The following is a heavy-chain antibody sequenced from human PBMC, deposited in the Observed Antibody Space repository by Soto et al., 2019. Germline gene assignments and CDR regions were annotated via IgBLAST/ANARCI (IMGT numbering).Heavy chain of an antibody. J-gene: IGHJ4*02. CDR3: ARVPDY. D-gene: IGHD2-2*01. V-gene: IGHV4-31*03. CDR1: GGSISSGGYY. CDR2: IHHSEST. Sequence: PSETLSLTCNVSGGSISSGGYYWTWIRQHPGKGLEWIGNIHHSESTFYNPSLKSRVSISVDTSKNQFSLKLSSVTAADTAVYYCARVPDYWGQGILVTVSS.